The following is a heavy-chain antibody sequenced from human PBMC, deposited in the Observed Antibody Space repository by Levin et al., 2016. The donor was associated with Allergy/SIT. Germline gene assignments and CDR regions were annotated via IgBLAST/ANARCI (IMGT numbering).Heavy chain of an antibody. V-gene: IGHV1-69*04. D-gene: IGHD1-26*01. CDR3: ARESGATYFDY. Sequence: WVRQAPGQGLEWMGRIIPILGIANYAQKFQGRVTITADKSTSTAYMELSSLRSEDTAVYYCARESGATYFDYWGQGTLVTVSS. J-gene: IGHJ4*02. CDR2: IIPILGIA.